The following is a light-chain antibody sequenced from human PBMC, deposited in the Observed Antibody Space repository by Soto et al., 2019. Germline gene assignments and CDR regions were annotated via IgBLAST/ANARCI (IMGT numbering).Light chain of an antibody. Sequence: QSVLTQPASVSGSPGQSITISCTGTSSDVGGYNYVSWYQQHPGKAPKFMIYDVSKRPSGVSNRFSGSKSGNTASLTISGLQAEDDADYYCCSYAGSSTYVFGTGTKVTLL. V-gene: IGLV2-23*02. J-gene: IGLJ1*01. CDR2: DVS. CDR3: CSYAGSSTYV. CDR1: SSDVGGYNY.